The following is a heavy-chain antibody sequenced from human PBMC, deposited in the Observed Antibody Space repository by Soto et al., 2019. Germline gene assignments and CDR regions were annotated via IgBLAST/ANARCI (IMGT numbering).Heavy chain of an antibody. CDR2: IYYSGST. Sequence: TLSLTCTVSGGSISSGGYYWSWIRQHPGKGLEWIGYIYYSGSTYYNPSLKSRVTISVDTSKNQFSLKLSSVTAADTAVYYCARTYCSSTSCYGTNKNWFDPWGQGTLVTVSS. J-gene: IGHJ5*02. D-gene: IGHD2-2*01. CDR1: GGSISSGGYY. CDR3: ARTYCSSTSCYGTNKNWFDP. V-gene: IGHV4-31*03.